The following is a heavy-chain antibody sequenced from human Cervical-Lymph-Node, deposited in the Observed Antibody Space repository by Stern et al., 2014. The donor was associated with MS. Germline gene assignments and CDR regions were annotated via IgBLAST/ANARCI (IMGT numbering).Heavy chain of an antibody. CDR1: GFTFSDAW. Sequence: VQLVESGGGLVKPGGSLRLSCVASGFTFSDAWMSWVRQAPGKGLEWVGLIKSKTNGETTDYAATVKGRFSISRDDSKNTVYLQMNSLKTEDTGIYYCLGTYLAYWGQGTLVAVSS. J-gene: IGHJ4*02. CDR2: IKSKTNGETT. CDR3: LGTYLAY. V-gene: IGHV3-15*01.